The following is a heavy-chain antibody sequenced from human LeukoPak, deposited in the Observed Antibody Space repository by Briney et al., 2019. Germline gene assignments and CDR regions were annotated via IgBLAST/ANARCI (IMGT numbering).Heavy chain of an antibody. Sequence: GGTLRLSCAASGFTFSSYAMHWVRQAPGKGLEWVAVISYDGSNKYYADSVKGRFTISRDNSKNTLYLQMNSLRAEDTAVYYCARGEGVASPIDAFDIWGQGTMVTVSS. D-gene: IGHD5-12*01. CDR3: ARGEGVASPIDAFDI. J-gene: IGHJ3*02. V-gene: IGHV3-30*04. CDR1: GFTFSSYA. CDR2: ISYDGSNK.